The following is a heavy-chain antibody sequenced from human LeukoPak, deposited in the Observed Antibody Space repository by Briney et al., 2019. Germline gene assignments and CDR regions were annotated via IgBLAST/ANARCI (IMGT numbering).Heavy chain of an antibody. CDR2: IYTSGST. D-gene: IGHD5-18*01. CDR1: GGSISSGSYY. J-gene: IGHJ6*03. CDR3: AILGYSYGPYYMDV. Sequence: TLSLTCTVSGGSISSGSYYWSWIRQPAGKGLEWIGRIYTSGSTNYNPSLKSRVTISVDTSKNQFSLKLSSVTAADTAVYYCAILGYSYGPYYMDVWGKGTTVTISS. V-gene: IGHV4-61*02.